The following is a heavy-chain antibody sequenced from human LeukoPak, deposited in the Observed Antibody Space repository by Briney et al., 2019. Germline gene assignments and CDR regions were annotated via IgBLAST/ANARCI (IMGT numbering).Heavy chain of an antibody. CDR3: ASHVGIHLWSLYFDY. Sequence: PSETLSLTCAVYVGSFSGYYWSWIRQPPGKGLEWIGEINHSGSTNYNSSLKSRVTISVDTSKNQFSLKLSSVTAADTAVYYCASHVGIHLWSLYFDYWGQGSLVTASS. CDR1: VGSFSGYY. J-gene: IGHJ4*02. V-gene: IGHV4-34*01. CDR2: INHSGST. D-gene: IGHD5-18*01.